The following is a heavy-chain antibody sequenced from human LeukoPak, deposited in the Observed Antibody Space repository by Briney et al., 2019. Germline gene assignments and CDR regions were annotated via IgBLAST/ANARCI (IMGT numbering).Heavy chain of an antibody. CDR3: ARAYPRTGYHYGMDV. D-gene: IGHD7-27*01. V-gene: IGHV4-34*01. CDR1: GGSFSGYY. J-gene: IGHJ6*02. Sequence: PSETLSLTCAVYGGSFSGYYWSWIRQPPGKGLEWIGEINHSGSTNYNPSLKSRVTISVDTSKNQFSLKLSSVTAADTAVYYCARAYPRTGYHYGMDVWGQGTTVTVSS. CDR2: INHSGST.